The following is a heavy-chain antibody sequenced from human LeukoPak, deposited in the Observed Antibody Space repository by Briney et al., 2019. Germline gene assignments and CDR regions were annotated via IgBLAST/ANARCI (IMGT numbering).Heavy chain of an antibody. Sequence: GRSLRLSCAASGFTFSSYGMHWVRQAPGKGLEWVAVIWYDGSNKYYADSVKGRFTISRDNSKNTLYLQMNSLRAEDTAVYYCAREGATEGPITIFGVGGFDIWGQGTMVTVSS. CDR2: IWYDGSNK. V-gene: IGHV3-33*01. CDR3: AREGATEGPITIFGVGGFDI. CDR1: GFTFSSYG. J-gene: IGHJ3*02. D-gene: IGHD3-3*01.